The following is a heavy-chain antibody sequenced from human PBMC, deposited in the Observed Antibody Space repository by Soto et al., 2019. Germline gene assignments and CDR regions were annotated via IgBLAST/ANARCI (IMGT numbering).Heavy chain of an antibody. J-gene: IGHJ5*02. CDR2: IIPIFGTA. CDR3: ARCPYCSSTSCSYTDLTWFDP. V-gene: IGHV1-69*06. CDR1: GGTFSSYA. Sequence: QVQLVQSGAEVKKPGSSVKVSCKASGGTFSSYAISWVRQAPGQGLEWMGGIIPIFGTANYAQKFQGRVTITADKSTSTAYMELSSLSSEDTAVYYCARCPYCSSTSCSYTDLTWFDPWGQGTLVTVSS. D-gene: IGHD2-2*01.